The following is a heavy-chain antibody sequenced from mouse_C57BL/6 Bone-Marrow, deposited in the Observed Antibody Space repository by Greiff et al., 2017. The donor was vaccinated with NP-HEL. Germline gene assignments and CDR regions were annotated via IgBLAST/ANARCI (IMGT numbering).Heavy chain of an antibody. Sequence: QVQLQQPGAELVRPGSSVKLSCKASGYTFTSYWMHWVKQRPIQGLEWIGNIDPSDSETHYNQKFKDKATLTVDKSSSTAYMQLSSLTSEDSAVYYCARHLFYYAMDYWGQGTSVTVSS. CDR3: ARHLFYYAMDY. J-gene: IGHJ4*01. D-gene: IGHD1-1*01. CDR2: IDPSDSET. V-gene: IGHV1-52*01. CDR1: GYTFTSYW.